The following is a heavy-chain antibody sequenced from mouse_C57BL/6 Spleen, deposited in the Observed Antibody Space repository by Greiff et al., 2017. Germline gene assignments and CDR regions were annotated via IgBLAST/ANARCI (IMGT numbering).Heavy chain of an antibody. V-gene: IGHV5-17*01. CDR3: ATRTTPYYFDD. D-gene: IGHD2-1*01. CDR2: IRSGSSDI. Sequence: DVMLVESGGGLVKPGGSLILSCSVSGFTFSVSGMHWFRQAPETGLVWVAYIRSGSSDIYYADTVKGRFTISRDNTKHTLFLQKTGLRAEDTAMYYCATRTTPYYFDDWGQGTTLTVSS. CDR1: GFTFSVSG. J-gene: IGHJ2*01.